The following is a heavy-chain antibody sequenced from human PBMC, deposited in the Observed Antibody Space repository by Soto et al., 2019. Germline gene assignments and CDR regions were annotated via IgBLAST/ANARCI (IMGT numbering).Heavy chain of an antibody. Sequence: GGSLRLSCAASGFTFSSYGMHWVRQAPGKGLEWVAVISYDGSNKYYADSVKGRFTISRDNSKNTLYLQMNSLRAEDTAVYYCAKERIVGATGVRYFDYWGQGTLVTVSS. CDR3: AKERIVGATGVRYFDY. CDR1: GFTFSSYG. J-gene: IGHJ4*02. V-gene: IGHV3-30*18. CDR2: ISYDGSNK. D-gene: IGHD1-26*01.